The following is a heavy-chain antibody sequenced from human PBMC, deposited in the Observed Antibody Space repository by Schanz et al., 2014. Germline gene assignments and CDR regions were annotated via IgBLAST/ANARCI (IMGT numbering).Heavy chain of an antibody. D-gene: IGHD6-19*01. V-gene: IGHV1-2*02. CDR2: INPGSGDT. Sequence: QGQLVESGGAVKKPGASVKVSCQASGYIFIGYFIHWVRQAPGQGLEWMGWINPGSGDTKYSPKFQGRVTMTRDTSITTAYMELNRLTYDDTAVYYCARDDGFSSGWGQGTLVTVSS. CDR3: ARDDGFSSG. CDR1: GYIFIGYF. J-gene: IGHJ4*02.